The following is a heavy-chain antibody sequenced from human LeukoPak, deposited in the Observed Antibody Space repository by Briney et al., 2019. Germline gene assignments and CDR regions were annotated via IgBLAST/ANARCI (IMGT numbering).Heavy chain of an antibody. CDR2: FYYTGST. Sequence: SETLSLTCTVSGVSVSNNYWSWIRQPPGKGLEWIGYFYYTGSTNYNPSLKSRVTISVDTSKNLFSLRLSSVTAADTAIYYCARHSYGYFDYWGQGTLVTVSS. CDR1: GVSVSNNY. V-gene: IGHV4-59*08. D-gene: IGHD4-17*01. CDR3: ARHSYGYFDY. J-gene: IGHJ4*02.